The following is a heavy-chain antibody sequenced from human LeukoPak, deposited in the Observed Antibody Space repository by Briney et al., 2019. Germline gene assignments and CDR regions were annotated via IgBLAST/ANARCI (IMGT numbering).Heavy chain of an antibody. CDR3: TTSGRGDYYYGMDV. D-gene: IGHD2/OR15-2a*01. V-gene: IGHV3-66*01. CDR2: IHIGGGT. J-gene: IGHJ6*02. CDR1: SASISSYY. Sequence: ETLSLTCTVSSASISSYYWSWIRQPPGKGLEWVSVIHIGGGTYYADSVKPRFSISRDNSRNTLYLQMNSLRAEDTAVYYCTTSGRGDYYYGMDVWGQGTTVTVSS.